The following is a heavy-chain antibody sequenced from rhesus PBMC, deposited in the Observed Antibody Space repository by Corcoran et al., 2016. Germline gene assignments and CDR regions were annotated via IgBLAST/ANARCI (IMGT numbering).Heavy chain of an antibody. Sequence: QVQLQESGPGLVKPSEPLPLPCAVSVASISCTYWRWPRPPPCKGLEWIGYIYGGSGSTSYNPSLKSRVTISKDTSKNQFSLKLSSVTAADTAVYYGARIPVGNYYFDYWGQGVLVTVSS. D-gene: IGHD4-17*01. V-gene: IGHV4-147*01. CDR2: IYGGSGST. CDR3: ARIPVGNYYFDY. CDR1: VASISCTY. J-gene: IGHJ4*01.